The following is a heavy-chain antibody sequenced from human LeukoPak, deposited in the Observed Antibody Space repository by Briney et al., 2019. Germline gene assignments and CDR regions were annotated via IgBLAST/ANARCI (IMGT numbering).Heavy chain of an antibody. CDR2: ISGSGSGGKT. J-gene: IGHJ3*02. CDR1: GLTVSSYG. D-gene: IGHD3-22*01. Sequence: GGSLRLSCGASGLTVSSYGMSWVRQAPGEGPEWVSSISGSGSGGKTFYADSVKGRFTISRDNSKNTLYLQMKSLTAEDTAVYYCAKGLPPSPYYYDSSGYYFSAFEIWGQGTVITVSS. CDR3: AKGLPPSPYYYDSSGYYFSAFEI. V-gene: IGHV3-23*01.